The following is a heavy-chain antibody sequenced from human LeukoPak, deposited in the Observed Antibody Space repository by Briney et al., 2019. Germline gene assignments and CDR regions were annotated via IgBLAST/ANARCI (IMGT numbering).Heavy chain of an antibody. CDR2: MNPNSGNT. J-gene: IGHJ6*02. CDR3: ARGPQMYYDFWSGPRGV. D-gene: IGHD3-3*01. Sequence: GASVKVSCKASGYTFTSYGINWVRQATGQGLEWMGWMNPNSGNTGYAQKFQGRVTMTRNTSISTAYMELSSLRSEDTAVYYCARGPQMYYDFWSGPRGVWGQGTTVTVSS. CDR1: GYTFTSYG. V-gene: IGHV1-8*01.